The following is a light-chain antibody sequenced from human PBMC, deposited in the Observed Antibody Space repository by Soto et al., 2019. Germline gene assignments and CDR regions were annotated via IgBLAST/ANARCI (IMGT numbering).Light chain of an antibody. CDR3: CSYAGSYTLV. CDR2: GVS. CDR1: SSDVGGYSY. J-gene: IGLJ2*01. Sequence: QSALTQPRSVSGSPGQSVTLSCTGTSSDVGGYSYVSWYQQHPGKVPKLMISGVSKRPSGVPDRFSGSKSGNTASLTISGLQAEDEADYYCCSYAGSYTLVFGGGTKVTVL. V-gene: IGLV2-11*01.